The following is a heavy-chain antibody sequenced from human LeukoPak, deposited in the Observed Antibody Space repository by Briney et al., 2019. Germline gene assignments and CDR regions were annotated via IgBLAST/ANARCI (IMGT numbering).Heavy chain of an antibody. CDR1: GGSISSYY. V-gene: IGHV4-59*01. D-gene: IGHD6-13*01. J-gene: IGHJ4*02. CDR3: ARGVYIAAAQYGY. Sequence: SETLSLTCTVSGGSISSYYWSWIPQPPGKGLECIGYIYYSGTTNYNPFLKSRVTISVDTSKNQFSLKMSSVTAADTAVYYCARGVYIAAAQYGYWGQGTLVTVSS. CDR2: IYYSGTT.